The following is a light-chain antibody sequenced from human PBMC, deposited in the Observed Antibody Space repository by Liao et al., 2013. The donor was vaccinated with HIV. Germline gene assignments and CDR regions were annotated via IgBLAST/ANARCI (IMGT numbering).Light chain of an antibody. CDR2: YDG. CDR1: NIGGKT. V-gene: IGLV3-21*01. J-gene: IGLJ1*01. Sequence: SYVLTQPPSVSVAPGKTASITCGGNNIGGKTVHWYQQKPGQAPVVVIYYDGDRPSGIPERFSGSNSGNTATLTISRVEAGDEADYFCQVWDSNTDYVFGTGTKVTVL. CDR3: QVWDSNTDYV.